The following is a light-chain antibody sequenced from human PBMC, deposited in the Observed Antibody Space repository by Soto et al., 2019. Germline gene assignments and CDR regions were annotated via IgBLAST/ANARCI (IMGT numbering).Light chain of an antibody. CDR2: DAS. CDR3: QQRSNWPPWT. V-gene: IGKV3-11*01. CDR1: QSVSSY. Sequence: EIVLTQSPATLSLSPGERATLSCRASQSVSSYLAWYQQKPGQAPRLLIYDASNRATGIPARFSGSGSGTDFTHTISSLEPEDLAVYYCQQRSNWPPWTFGQGTKVEIK. J-gene: IGKJ1*01.